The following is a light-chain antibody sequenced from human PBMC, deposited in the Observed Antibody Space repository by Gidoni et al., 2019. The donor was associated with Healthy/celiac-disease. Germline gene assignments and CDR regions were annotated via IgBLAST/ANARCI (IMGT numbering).Light chain of an antibody. J-gene: IGKJ4*01. CDR1: QSVSSY. CDR3: QQRSNWIT. V-gene: IGKV3-11*01. Sequence: EIVLTQSPATLSLSPGERATLSCRASQSVSSYLAWYQQTPGQAPRLLIYDASNRATGTPAMFSGSGSGTDFTLTISSLEPEDFAVYYCQQRSNWITFGGGTKVEIK. CDR2: DAS.